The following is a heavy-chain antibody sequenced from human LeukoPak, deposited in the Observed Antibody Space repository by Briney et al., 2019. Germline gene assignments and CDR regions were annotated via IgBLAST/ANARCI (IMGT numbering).Heavy chain of an antibody. Sequence: PGGSLSLSRAVSGFSVSINFMSWVRQTPGKGREWVSLIITDGSTLYADTVKSRFAISRDNSKNTLYLQMNSLRAEDTAVYYCVLFLRYLDYWGQGTLVTVSS. CDR3: VLFLRYLDY. D-gene: IGHD2-21*01. J-gene: IGHJ4*02. V-gene: IGHV3-53*01. CDR2: IITDGST. CDR1: GFSVSINF.